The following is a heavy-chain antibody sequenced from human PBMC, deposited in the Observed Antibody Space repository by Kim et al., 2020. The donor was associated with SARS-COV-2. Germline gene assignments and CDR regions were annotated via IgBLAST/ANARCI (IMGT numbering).Heavy chain of an antibody. D-gene: IGHD2-2*02. CDR2: MWYDGSNK. J-gene: IGHJ4*02. CDR1: GFTFSTYG. Sequence: GGSLRLSCAASGFTFSTYGMHWVRQAPGKGLEWVATMWYDGSNKYYPDSVKGRFTVSRDNSKNTLYLQVNNLRAEDTAVYYCARGYCGTAICDTGGTYLDVWGRGTLVTVSS. V-gene: IGHV3-33*01. CDR3: ARGYCGTAICDTGGTYLDV.